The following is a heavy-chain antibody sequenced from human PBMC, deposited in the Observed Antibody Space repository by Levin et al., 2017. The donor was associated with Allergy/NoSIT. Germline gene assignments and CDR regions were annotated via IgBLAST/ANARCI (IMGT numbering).Heavy chain of an antibody. J-gene: IGHJ5*02. CDR3: AKDVSPIIYCGGDCYASWFDP. CDR2: ISGSGGST. D-gene: IGHD2-21*01. CDR1: GFTFSSYA. Sequence: SCAASGFTFSSYAMSWVRQAPGKGLEWVSAISGSGGSTYYADSVKGRFTISRDNSKNTLYLQMNSLRAEDTAVYYCAKDVSPIIYCGGDCYASWFDPWGQGTLVTVSS. V-gene: IGHV3-23*01.